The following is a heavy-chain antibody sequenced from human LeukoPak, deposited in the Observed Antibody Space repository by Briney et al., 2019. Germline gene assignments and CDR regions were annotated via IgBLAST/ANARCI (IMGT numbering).Heavy chain of an antibody. J-gene: IGHJ3*02. V-gene: IGHV3-13*01. CDR3: ARSSGPPGGSGRSYAFDI. CDR1: GFTFSSYD. D-gene: IGHD3-10*01. Sequence: PGGSLRPSCAASGFTFSSYDMHWVRQATGKGLEWVSAIGTAGDTYYPGSVKGRFAISRENAKNSLYLQMNSLRAGDTAVYYCARSSGPPGGSGRSYAFDIWGQGTMVTVSS. CDR2: IGTAGDT.